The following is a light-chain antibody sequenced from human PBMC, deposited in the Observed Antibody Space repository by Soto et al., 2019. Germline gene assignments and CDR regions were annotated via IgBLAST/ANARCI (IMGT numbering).Light chain of an antibody. Sequence: QSVLIQPPSASGTPGQRVTIPCSGSTSSIGTNAVNWYYQVPGAAPRLLIFGTSQRPSGVPDRFSGSKSGTSASLAISGLQSEDEADYYCATWDGNLNVCVFGGGTKLTVL. CDR3: ATWDGNLNVCV. J-gene: IGLJ3*02. CDR2: GTS. V-gene: IGLV1-44*01. CDR1: TSSIGTNA.